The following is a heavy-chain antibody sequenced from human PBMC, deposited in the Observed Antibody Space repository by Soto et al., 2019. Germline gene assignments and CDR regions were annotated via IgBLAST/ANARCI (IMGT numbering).Heavy chain of an antibody. CDR3: ASTYSTSWYWFDP. V-gene: IGHV2-26*04. CDR1: GFSLSNAGLG. Sequence: QVTVKESGPVLVKPTETLTLTCTVSGFSLSNAGLGVSWIRQPPGKALEWLAHIFSNDEKSYSTSLKSRLTTSXEXXQSQLVLIMTNMDPVDTATYYCASTYSTSWYWFDPWGQGTLVTVSS. J-gene: IGHJ5*02. D-gene: IGHD6-13*01. CDR2: IFSNDEK.